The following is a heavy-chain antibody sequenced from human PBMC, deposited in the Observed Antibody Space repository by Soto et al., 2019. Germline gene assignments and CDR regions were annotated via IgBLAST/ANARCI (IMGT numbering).Heavy chain of an antibody. J-gene: IGHJ4*02. CDR1: GGSISSYY. CDR3: ARASYGNFDY. D-gene: IGHD4-17*01. CDR2: IYYSGST. V-gene: IGHV4-59*01. Sequence: SETLSLTCTVSGGSISSYYWSWIRQPPGKGLEWIGYIYYSGSTNYNPSLKSRVTISVDTSKNQFSLKLSSVSAADTAVYYCARASYGNFDYWGQGTLVTVSS.